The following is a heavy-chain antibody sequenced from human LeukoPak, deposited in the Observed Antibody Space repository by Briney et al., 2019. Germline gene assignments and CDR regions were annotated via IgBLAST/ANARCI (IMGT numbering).Heavy chain of an antibody. D-gene: IGHD6-19*01. V-gene: IGHV1-2*02. CDR1: GYTFTGYY. CDR2: LNPNSGAA. CDR3: ARDFQWLVPAEYFQH. Sequence: ASVKVSCKASGYTFTGYYIHWVRQAPGQGLEWMGWLNPNSGAANVAQKFQGRVTMTRDTSINTAYMEMSSLRSDDTAVYYCARDFQWLVPAEYFQHWGQGTVVTVSS. J-gene: IGHJ1*01.